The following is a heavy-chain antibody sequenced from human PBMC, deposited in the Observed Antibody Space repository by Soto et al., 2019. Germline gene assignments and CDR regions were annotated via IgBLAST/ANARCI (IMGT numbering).Heavy chain of an antibody. CDR3: ARDRSTYGGGGTGEVKENWFDP. Sequence: AGGSLRLSCAASGLTFSPYAMNWVRQAPGKGLEWVAAISGTGGTSYYADSVRGRFTISRDNSKNTLYLQMNSLRADDTAVYYCARDRSTYGGGGTGEVKENWFDPWGQGALVTV. D-gene: IGHD2-8*01. CDR1: GLTFSPYA. V-gene: IGHV3-23*01. CDR2: ISGTGGTS. J-gene: IGHJ5*02.